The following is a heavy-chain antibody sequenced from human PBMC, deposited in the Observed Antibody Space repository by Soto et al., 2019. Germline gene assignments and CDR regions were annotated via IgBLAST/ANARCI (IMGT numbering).Heavy chain of an antibody. V-gene: IGHV4-34*01. CDR3: ARGPDTADSSSADRNFDY. CDR2: INHSGST. CDR1: GGSFSGYY. J-gene: IGHJ4*02. Sequence: PSETLSLTCAVYGGSFSGYYWSWIRQPPGKGLEWIGEINHSGSTNYNPSLKSRVTISVDTSKNQFSLKLSSVTAADTAVYYCARGPDTADSSSADRNFDYWGQGTLVTVSS. D-gene: IGHD6-6*01.